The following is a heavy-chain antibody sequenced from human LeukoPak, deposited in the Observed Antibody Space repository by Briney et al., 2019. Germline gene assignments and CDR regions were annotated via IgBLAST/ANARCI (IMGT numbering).Heavy chain of an antibody. CDR3: ARGYCYDSSVAY. CDR2: ISHSSTYI. V-gene: IGHV3-21*01. J-gene: IGHJ4*02. CDR1: GFTFSIFG. D-gene: IGHD3-22*01. Sequence: GGSLRLSCAASGFTFSIFGFNWVRQAPGKGLEWVSSISHSSTYISYADSVKGRFTISRDNARNSLFLQMNSLRAEDTAVYYCARGYCYDSSVAYWGQGTLVTVSS.